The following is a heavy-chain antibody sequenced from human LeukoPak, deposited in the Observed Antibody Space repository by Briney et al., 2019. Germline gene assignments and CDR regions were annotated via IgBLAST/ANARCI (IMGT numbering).Heavy chain of an antibody. Sequence: SETLSLTCSVSGDSISTSSSYWGWIRQPPGKGLEWIGSIYYSGSTYYNPSLKSRVTISVDTSKNQFSLKLSSVTAADTAVYYCARDGGDGYNLDYYFDYWGQGTLVTVSS. J-gene: IGHJ4*02. V-gene: IGHV4-39*07. D-gene: IGHD5-24*01. CDR2: IYYSGST. CDR1: GDSISTSSSY. CDR3: ARDGGDGYNLDYYFDY.